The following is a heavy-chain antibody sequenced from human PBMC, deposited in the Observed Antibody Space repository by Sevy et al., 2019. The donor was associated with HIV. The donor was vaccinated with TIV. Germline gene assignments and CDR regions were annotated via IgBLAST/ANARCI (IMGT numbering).Heavy chain of an antibody. CDR2: TYYRSKWYN. D-gene: IGHD5-18*01. CDR3: ARDTAYLFDY. Sequence: SQTLSLTCAISGDSVSSNSAAWNWIRQSPSRGLEWLGRTYYRSKWYNNYALSVRSPITINPDTSKNQFSLQLNSVTPEDTAVYFCARDTAYLFDYWGQGTLVTVSS. CDR1: GDSVSSNSAA. J-gene: IGHJ4*02. V-gene: IGHV6-1*01.